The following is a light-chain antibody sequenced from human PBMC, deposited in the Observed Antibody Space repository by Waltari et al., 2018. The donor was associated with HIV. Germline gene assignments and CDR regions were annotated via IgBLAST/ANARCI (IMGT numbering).Light chain of an antibody. CDR2: EAS. V-gene: IGKV1-5*03. Sequence: DIQMTQSPSTLSASVGEGVTITCRAGQTISNLLAWYQQKPGKAPKLLIYEASTLDSGVPLRFSGSGSGTEFTLTISGLQPDDFATYYCQQFLTYPTFGQGTKLEIK. CDR1: QTISNL. J-gene: IGKJ2*01. CDR3: QQFLTYPT.